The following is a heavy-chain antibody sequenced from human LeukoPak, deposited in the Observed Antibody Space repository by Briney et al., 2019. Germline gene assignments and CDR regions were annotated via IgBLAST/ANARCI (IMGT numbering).Heavy chain of an antibody. D-gene: IGHD2-2*01. Sequence: SGGSLRLSCAASGFTFSSYSMNWVRQAPGKGLEWVSYISSSSSTIYYADSVKGRFTISRDNAKNSLYLQMNSLRAEDTAVYYCARADIVVVPAAMYWGQGTLVTVSS. J-gene: IGHJ4*02. V-gene: IGHV3-48*01. CDR3: ARADIVVVPAAMY. CDR2: ISSSSSTI. CDR1: GFTFSSYS.